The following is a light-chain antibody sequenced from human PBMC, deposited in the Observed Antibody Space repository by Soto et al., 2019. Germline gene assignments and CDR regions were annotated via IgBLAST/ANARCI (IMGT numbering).Light chain of an antibody. Sequence: QSVLTQPPSASASLGASVTLTCTLSSGYSNYKVDWYQQRPGKGPRFVMRVGTGGIVGSKGDGIPDRFSVLGSGLNRYLTIKNIREEDESDYHCGADHGSGSNFVCVFGGGTKLTVL. CDR3: GADHGSGSNFVCV. CDR1: SGYSNYK. V-gene: IGLV9-49*01. CDR2: VGTGGIVG. J-gene: IGLJ3*02.